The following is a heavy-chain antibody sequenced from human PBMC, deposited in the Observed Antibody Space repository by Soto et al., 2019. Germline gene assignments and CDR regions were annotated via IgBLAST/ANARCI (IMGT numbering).Heavy chain of an antibody. CDR3: ARGGLIAARPRDWFDP. V-gene: IGHV4-34*01. Sequence: QVQLQQWGAGLLKPSETLSLTCAVYGGSFSGYYWSWIRQPPGKGLEWIGEINHSGSTNYIPSLKSRVTISVDTSKNQFSLKLSSVLAADTAVYYCARGGLIAARPRDWFDPWGQGTLVTVSS. CDR2: INHSGST. CDR1: GGSFSGYY. D-gene: IGHD6-6*01. J-gene: IGHJ5*02.